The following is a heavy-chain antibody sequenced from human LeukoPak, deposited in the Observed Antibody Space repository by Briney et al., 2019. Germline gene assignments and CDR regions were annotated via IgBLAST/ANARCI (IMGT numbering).Heavy chain of an antibody. Sequence: SETLSLTCTVSGDSISNYFWSWIRQPAGKGLEWIGRIYTSGRTNYNPSPKSRVTMSVDTSKNQFSLKLNSVTAADTAVYYCAGPLSFPWGQGTLVTVSS. CDR2: IYTSGRT. D-gene: IGHD2/OR15-2a*01. V-gene: IGHV4-4*07. CDR3: AGPLSFP. CDR1: GDSISNYF. J-gene: IGHJ5*02.